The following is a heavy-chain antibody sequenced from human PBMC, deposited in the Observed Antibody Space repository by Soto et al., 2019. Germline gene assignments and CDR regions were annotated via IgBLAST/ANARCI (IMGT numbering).Heavy chain of an antibody. CDR2: VSGSGAII. J-gene: IGHJ4*02. CDR3: AKGGGGLELRD. CDR1: GLTFSNYY. Sequence: EVQLLESGGGLVQPGGSLRLSCAASGLTFSNYYMNWVRQAPGKGLEWVSVVSGSGAIIYYADSVKGRFTITRDNSKNLIYLQMNSLRAGDMAVYYCAKGGGGLELRDWGQGTLVTVSS. D-gene: IGHD1-7*01. V-gene: IGHV3-23*01.